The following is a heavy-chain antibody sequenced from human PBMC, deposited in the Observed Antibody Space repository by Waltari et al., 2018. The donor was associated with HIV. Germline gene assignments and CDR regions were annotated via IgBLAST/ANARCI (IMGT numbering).Heavy chain of an antibody. Sequence: QVQLQESGPGLVKPSQTLSRTCTVTGGSISRSGSYWSWIRQRPGKGLEWIGSIYYRGNTYYNPSLKSLLTISLDTSKNHFSLRLNSVTAADTAVYYCARGGVGATTNWLDPWGQGTLVTVSS. CDR2: IYYRGNT. CDR1: GGSISRSGSY. CDR3: ARGGVGATTNWLDP. V-gene: IGHV4-31*01. D-gene: IGHD1-26*01. J-gene: IGHJ5*02.